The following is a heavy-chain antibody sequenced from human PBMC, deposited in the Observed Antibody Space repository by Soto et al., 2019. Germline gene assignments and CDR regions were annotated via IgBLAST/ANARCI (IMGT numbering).Heavy chain of an antibody. Sequence: QVQLQQWGAGLLKPSETLSLTCAVYGGSFSGYYWSWIRQPPGKGLEWIGEINHSGSTNYNPSLKSRVTISVDTSKNQFSLMLSSVTSADSAVYYCARDGGYCSGGSCSSQSAGYGMDVWGQGTTVTVSS. CDR2: INHSGST. CDR1: GGSFSGYY. V-gene: IGHV4-34*01. J-gene: IGHJ6*02. D-gene: IGHD2-15*01. CDR3: ARDGGYCSGGSCSSQSAGYGMDV.